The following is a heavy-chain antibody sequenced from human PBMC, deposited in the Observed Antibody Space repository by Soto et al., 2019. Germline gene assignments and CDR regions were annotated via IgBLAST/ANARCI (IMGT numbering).Heavy chain of an antibody. D-gene: IGHD1-26*01. CDR3: ARRIVGATSQYYGMDV. CDR1: GYTFTSYA. J-gene: IGHJ6*02. Sequence: GASVKVSCKASGYTFTSYAMHWVRQAPGQRLEWMGWINAGNGNTKYSQKFQGRVTITRDTSASTAYMELSSLRSEDTAVYYCARRIVGATSQYYGMDVWGQGTTVTVSS. V-gene: IGHV1-3*01. CDR2: INAGNGNT.